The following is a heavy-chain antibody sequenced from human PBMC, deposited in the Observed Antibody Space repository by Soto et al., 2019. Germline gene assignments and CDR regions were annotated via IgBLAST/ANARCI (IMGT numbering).Heavy chain of an antibody. D-gene: IGHD4-4*01. J-gene: IGHJ4*02. V-gene: IGHV3-15*01. CDR1: GFVFSNAW. CDR3: TTDALSTVSNPFIY. CDR2: IKSKINGETT. Sequence: EVQLVESGGGLVKPGGSLRLSCAASGFVFSNAWMTWVRQAPGKGLEWVGRIKSKINGETTDYAAPVEGRFTISRDESKNVVFLQMNSLQTEDTAMYYCTTDALSTVSNPFIYWGQGTLVTVSS.